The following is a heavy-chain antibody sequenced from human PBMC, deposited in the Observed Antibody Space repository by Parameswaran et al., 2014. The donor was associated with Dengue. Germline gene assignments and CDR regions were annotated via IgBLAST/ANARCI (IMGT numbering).Heavy chain of an antibody. D-gene: IGHD2-2*01. Sequence: VRQAPGKGLEWIGTIYYSGSTYYTPSLKSRVTISVDTSKHQFSLKLRSVTAADTAVYYCARLSRRYCSSTSCHGAYFDYWGQGTLVTVSS. J-gene: IGHJ4*02. V-gene: IGHV4-39*01. CDR3: ARLSRRYCSSTSCHGAYFDY. CDR2: IYYSGST.